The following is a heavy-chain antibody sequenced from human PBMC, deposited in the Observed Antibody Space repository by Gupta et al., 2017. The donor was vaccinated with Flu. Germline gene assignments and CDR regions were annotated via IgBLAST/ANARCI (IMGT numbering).Heavy chain of an antibody. D-gene: IGHD3-10*01. CDR1: GYSFTGYY. V-gene: IGHV1-2*06. CDR2: MDSSSGGS. CDR3: ARLYGVSVDGSYSASEY. Sequence: QVQLVQSGAEGKQPGASLKVSCETSGYSFTGYYLHWVRQGPGQGLEWMGRMDSSSGGSMSTQRFEGMVIMSRDTSSSTAYMKMSSLTSDDTATYYCARLYGVSVDGSYSASEYWGQGSHVTVSA. J-gene: IGHJ4*02.